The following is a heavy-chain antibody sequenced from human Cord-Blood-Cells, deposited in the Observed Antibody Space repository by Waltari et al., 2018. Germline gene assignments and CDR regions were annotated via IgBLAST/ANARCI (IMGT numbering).Heavy chain of an antibody. J-gene: IGHJ2*01. CDR3: ARYGLRYWYFDL. CDR1: GGSISSGGYS. Sequence: QLQLQESGSGLVKPSQTLSLTCAVSGGSISSGGYSWSWIRQPPGKGLEWIGYIYHSGSRSYTPSLMSRITISVDRSKNQFSLKLSSVTAADTAVYYCARYGLRYWYFDLWGRGTLVTVSS. CDR2: IYHSGSR. D-gene: IGHD5-12*01. V-gene: IGHV4-30-2*01.